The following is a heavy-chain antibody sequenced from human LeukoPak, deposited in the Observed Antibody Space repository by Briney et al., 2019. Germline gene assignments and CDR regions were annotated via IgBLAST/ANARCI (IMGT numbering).Heavy chain of an antibody. CDR1: GGSIRSTTYY. V-gene: IGHV4-39*01. Sequence: SETLSLTCSVSGGSIRSTTYYWGWIRQPPGKGLEWIGRIYYSGNTYSNPSLKSRVTISADTSKNQFSLKLSSVTAVDTAVYYCARCWGYYYDSSGYRLTAIEDWGQGTLVTVSS. CDR3: ARCWGYYYDSSGYRLTAIED. J-gene: IGHJ4*02. D-gene: IGHD3-22*01. CDR2: IYYSGNT.